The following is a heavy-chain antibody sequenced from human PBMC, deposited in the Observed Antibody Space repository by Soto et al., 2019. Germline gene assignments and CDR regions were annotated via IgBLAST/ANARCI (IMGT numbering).Heavy chain of an antibody. CDR2: IYYSGST. Sequence: SETLSLTCTVSGGSISSGGYYWSWIRQHPGKGLEWIGYIYYSGSTYYNPSLKSRVTISVDTSKNQFSLKLSSVTAADTAVYYCARDSDSPKGGTHFDYWGQGTLVTVSS. V-gene: IGHV4-31*03. J-gene: IGHJ4*02. CDR3: ARDSDSPKGGTHFDY. CDR1: GGSISSGGYY. D-gene: IGHD1-1*01.